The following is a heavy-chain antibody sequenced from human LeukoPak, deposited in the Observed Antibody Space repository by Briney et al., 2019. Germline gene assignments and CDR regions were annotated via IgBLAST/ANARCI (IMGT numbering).Heavy chain of an antibody. J-gene: IGHJ5*02. V-gene: IGHV4-31*03. Sequence: SETLSLTCTVSGGSISSGGYYWSWIRQHPGKGLEWIGYIYYSGSTYYNPSLKSRVTISVDTSKNQFSLKLSSVTAADTAVYYCARVDYDYVWGSYRFSHNWFDPWGQGTLVTVFS. CDR1: GGSISSGGYY. D-gene: IGHD3-16*02. CDR2: IYYSGST. CDR3: ARVDYDYVWGSYRFSHNWFDP.